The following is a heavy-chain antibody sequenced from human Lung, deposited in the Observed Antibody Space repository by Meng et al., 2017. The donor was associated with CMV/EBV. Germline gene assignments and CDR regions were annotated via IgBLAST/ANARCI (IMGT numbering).Heavy chain of an antibody. CDR3: ARTLAGPFDS. D-gene: IGHD2/OR15-2a*01. Sequence: QVPLGQSGAEVKTPGASVKVSCKASRLTFNGYDIHWVRQAPGQGLEWMGSVSPKTGDTNFAQKFHGRVTLTRDTSINTAYLGLNRLTSDDTAVYYCARTLAGPFDSWGQGTLVTVSS. J-gene: IGHJ4*02. CDR2: VSPKTGDT. V-gene: IGHV1-2*02. CDR1: RLTFNGYD.